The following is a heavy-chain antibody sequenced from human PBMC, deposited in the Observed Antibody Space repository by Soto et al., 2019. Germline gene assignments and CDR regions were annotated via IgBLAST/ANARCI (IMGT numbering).Heavy chain of an antibody. CDR3: ARDIVVVPAAISYYYYYMDV. CDR2: ISAYNGNT. CDR1: GYTFTSYG. V-gene: IGHV1-18*01. Sequence: ASVKVSCKASGYTFTSYGISWVRQAPGQGLEWMGWISAYNGNTNYAQKLQGRVTMTTDTSTSTAYMELRSLRSDDTAVYYCARDIVVVPAAISYYYYYMDVWGKGTTVTVSS. D-gene: IGHD2-2*02. J-gene: IGHJ6*03.